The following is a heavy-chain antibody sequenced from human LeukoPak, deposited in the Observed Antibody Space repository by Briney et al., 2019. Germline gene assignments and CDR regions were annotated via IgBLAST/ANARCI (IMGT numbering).Heavy chain of an antibody. CDR1: GGSISSYY. J-gene: IGHJ2*01. V-gene: IGHV4-59*01. CDR2: IYYSGST. Sequence: SETLSLTCTVYGGSISSYYWSWIRQPPGKGLEWIGYIYYSGSTNYNPSLKSRVTISVDTSKNQFSLKLSSVTAADTAVYYCAGDSGDRWSPYWYFDLWGRGTLVTVSS. CDR3: AGDSGDRWSPYWYFDL. D-gene: IGHD4-23*01.